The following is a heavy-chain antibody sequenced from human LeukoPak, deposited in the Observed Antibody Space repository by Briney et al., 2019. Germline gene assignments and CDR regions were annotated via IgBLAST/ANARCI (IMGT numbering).Heavy chain of an antibody. Sequence: GGALRLACAASGFTFSSYSMNWVRQAAGKWLNWVSSISSSSSYRYYADSVKGRFTISRDDGNNSLYLQMNSRRAEDTAVYYCAREVGSSSYGPSYYMDVWGKGTTVTVSS. V-gene: IGHV3-21*01. CDR1: GFTFSSYS. D-gene: IGHD6-6*01. J-gene: IGHJ6*03. CDR3: AREVGSSSYGPSYYMDV. CDR2: ISSSSSYR.